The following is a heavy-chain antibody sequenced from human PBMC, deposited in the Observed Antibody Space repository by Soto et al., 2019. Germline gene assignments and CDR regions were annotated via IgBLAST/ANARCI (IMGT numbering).Heavy chain of an antibody. V-gene: IGHV3-23*01. Sequence: GGSLRLSCAASGFTFSSYAMSWVRQAPGKGLEWVSAISGSGGSTYYADSVKGRFTISRDNSKNTLYLQMNSLRAEDTAVYYCAKCGGANPQQLATGLDAFDIWGQGTMVTVSS. CDR2: ISGSGGST. J-gene: IGHJ3*02. CDR1: GFTFSSYA. CDR3: AKCGGANPQQLATGLDAFDI. D-gene: IGHD6-13*01.